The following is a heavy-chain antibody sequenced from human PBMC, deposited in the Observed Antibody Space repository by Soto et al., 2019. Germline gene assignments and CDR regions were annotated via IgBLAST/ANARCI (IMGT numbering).Heavy chain of an antibody. CDR2: ISYDGSNK. D-gene: IGHD6-6*01. V-gene: IGHV3-30*03. CDR3: ASLASLPPSSSSEGDY. Sequence: PGGSLRLSCAASGFTFSSYGMHWVRQAPGKGLEWVAVISYDGSNKYYADSVEGRFTISRDNSKNTLYLQMNSLRAEDTAVYYCASLASLPPSSSSEGDYWGQGTLVTVSS. J-gene: IGHJ4*02. CDR1: GFTFSSYG.